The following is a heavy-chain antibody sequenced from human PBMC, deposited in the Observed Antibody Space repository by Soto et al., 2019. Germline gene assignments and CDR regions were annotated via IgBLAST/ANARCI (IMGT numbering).Heavy chain of an antibody. CDR3: AVQDVDTAMDDAFDI. CDR1: GYTFTSYG. J-gene: IGHJ3*02. CDR2: ISAYNGNT. V-gene: IGHV1-18*01. Sequence: ASVKVSCKASGYTFTSYGISWVRQAPGQGLEWMGWISAYNGNTNYAQKLQGRVTMTTDTSTSTAYMELRSLRSDDTAVYYCAVQDVDTAMDDAFDIWGQGTMVTVSS. D-gene: IGHD5-18*01.